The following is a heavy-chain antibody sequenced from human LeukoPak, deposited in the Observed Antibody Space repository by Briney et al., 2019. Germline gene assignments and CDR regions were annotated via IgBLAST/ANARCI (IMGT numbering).Heavy chain of an antibody. V-gene: IGHV3-30*02. CDR3: ARDIRITIFGDMDV. CDR2: IRYDGSNK. CDR1: GFTFSRYG. J-gene: IGHJ6*03. D-gene: IGHD3-3*01. Sequence: TGGSLRLSCAASGFTFSRYGIHWVRQAPGKGLEWVAFIRYDGSNKYYADSVKGRFTISRDNAKNSLYLQMNSLRAEDTAVYYCARDIRITIFGDMDVWGKGTTVTVSS.